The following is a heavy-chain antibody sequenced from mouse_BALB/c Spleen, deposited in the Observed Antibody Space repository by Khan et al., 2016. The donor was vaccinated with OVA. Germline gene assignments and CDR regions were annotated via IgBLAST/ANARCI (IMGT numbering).Heavy chain of an antibody. CDR1: GYTFTTAG. V-gene: IGHV9-4*02. CDR3: ARGGAAYYRNGEGAMEY. Sequence: QIQLVQSGPELKKPGETVRISCKASGYTFTTAGIQWVQKMPGKGLKWIGWINTHSGVPKYAEDFKGRFAFSLEISVNTAYLQITNLKNEDTATYFWARGGAAYYRNGEGAMEYWGQGTSVTVSS. D-gene: IGHD2-5*01. J-gene: IGHJ4*01. CDR2: INTHSGVP.